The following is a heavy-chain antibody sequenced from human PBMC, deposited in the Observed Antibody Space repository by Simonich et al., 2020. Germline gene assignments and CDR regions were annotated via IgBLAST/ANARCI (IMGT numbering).Heavy chain of an antibody. V-gene: IGHV1-69*10. D-gene: IGHD1-7*01. J-gene: IGHJ3*02. Sequence: QVQLVQSGAEVKKPGSSVKVSCKASGGTFSSYAISWVRQAPGQGLEWMGGIIPSFCMANYAQKSQGRVTITADKSTSTAYMVLGSLRSEDTAVYYCARDGITGTTFDAFDIWGQGTMVTVSS. CDR2: IIPSFCMA. CDR1: GGTFSSYA. CDR3: ARDGITGTTFDAFDI.